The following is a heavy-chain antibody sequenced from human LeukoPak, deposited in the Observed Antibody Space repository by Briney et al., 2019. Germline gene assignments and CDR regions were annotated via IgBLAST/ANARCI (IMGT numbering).Heavy chain of an antibody. CDR1: RFTFSSYW. V-gene: IGHV3-7*03. CDR3: ARARDGYYGSGKNYYFDY. CDR2: IKQDGSEK. Sequence: GGSLRLSCAASRFTFSSYWTSWVRQAPGKGLEWVANIKQDGSEKYYVDSVKGRFTISRDNAKNSRYLQMNSLRAEDTAVYYCARARDGYYGSGKNYYFDYWGQGTLVTVSS. J-gene: IGHJ4*02. D-gene: IGHD3-10*01.